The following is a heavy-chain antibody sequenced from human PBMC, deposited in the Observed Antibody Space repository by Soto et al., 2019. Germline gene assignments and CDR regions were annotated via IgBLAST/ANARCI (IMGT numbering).Heavy chain of an antibody. Sequence: EVQLSQSGGGLVQPGGSLRLSCAASGFTFSDYGMSWVRQAPGKGLEWVSTIRGSAGNTYYVDSVKGRFTISRDDSTNTVYLQMNSLRAEDTVVYYCAKPLWFGESVFDPWGQGTLVIVSS. V-gene: IGHV3-23*01. CDR1: GFTFSDYG. CDR2: IRGSAGNT. J-gene: IGHJ5*02. CDR3: AKPLWFGESVFDP. D-gene: IGHD3-10*01.